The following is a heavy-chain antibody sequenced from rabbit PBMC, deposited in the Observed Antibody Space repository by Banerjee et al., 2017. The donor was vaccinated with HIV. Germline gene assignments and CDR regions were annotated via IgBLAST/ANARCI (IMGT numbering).Heavy chain of an antibody. CDR2: IYAGSNGST. CDR1: GFSFSSNDY. D-gene: IGHD4-1*01. CDR3: ARETSSGWGVLLYYFNL. Sequence: QSLEESGGGLVQPEGSLTLTCTTSGFSFSSNDYMCWVRQAPGKGLEWIACIYAGSNGSTYYASWAKGRFTISKTSSTTVTLQMTSLTAADTATYFCARETSSGWGVLLYYFNLWGQGTLVTVS. V-gene: IGHV1S40*01. J-gene: IGHJ4*01.